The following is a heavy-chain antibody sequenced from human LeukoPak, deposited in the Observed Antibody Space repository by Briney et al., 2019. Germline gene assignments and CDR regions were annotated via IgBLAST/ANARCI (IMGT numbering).Heavy chain of an antibody. V-gene: IGHV3-48*03. CDR2: ISSSGSTI. Sequence: GGSLRLSCEASGFIFSNYWMHWVRQAPGKGLEWVSYISSSGSTIYYADSVKGRFTISRDNAKNSLYLQMNSLRAEDTAVYYCAELGITMIGGVWGKGTTVTISS. D-gene: IGHD3-10*02. CDR3: AELGITMIGGV. J-gene: IGHJ6*04. CDR1: GFIFSNYW.